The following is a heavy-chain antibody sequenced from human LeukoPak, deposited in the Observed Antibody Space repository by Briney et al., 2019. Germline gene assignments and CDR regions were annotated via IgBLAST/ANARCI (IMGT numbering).Heavy chain of an antibody. CDR3: AKDWGQRGVGATLGH. CDR2: ISYDGSNS. CDR1: GFTFSGHA. Sequence: GGSLRLSCAASGFTFSGHAMVWVRQGPGKGLEWVSFISYDGSNSVYADSVMGRFTISRDNSKNTVDLQINSLRFGDTAIYYCAKDWGQRGVGATLGHWGQGTLVIVSS. D-gene: IGHD1-26*01. J-gene: IGHJ4*02. V-gene: IGHV3-30*18.